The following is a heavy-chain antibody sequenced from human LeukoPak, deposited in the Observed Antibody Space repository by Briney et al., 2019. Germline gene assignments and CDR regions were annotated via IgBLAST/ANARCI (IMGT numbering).Heavy chain of an antibody. CDR3: ARSWAGRYYPFYYVDY. J-gene: IGHJ4*02. D-gene: IGHD1-26*01. V-gene: IGHV4-34*01. Sequence: PSETLSLTCAVYGDSFSGYYWSWIRQPPGKGLEWVAEINHRGTTHYNPSLKSRVNISADTSKNQFSLHLDSVTAADTAVYYCARSWAGRYYPFYYVDYWGQGTLVSVSS. CDR1: GDSFSGYY. CDR2: INHRGTT.